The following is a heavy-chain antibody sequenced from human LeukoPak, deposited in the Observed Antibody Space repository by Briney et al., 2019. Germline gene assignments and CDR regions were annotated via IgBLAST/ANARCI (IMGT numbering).Heavy chain of an antibody. CDR1: GGSISSSSYY. V-gene: IGHV4-39*07. Sequence: SETLSLTCTVSGGSISSSSYYWGWIRQPPGKGLEWIGSIYYSGSTYYNPSLKSRVTISVDTSKNQFSLKLSSVTAADTAVYYCARVPILRFLEWFYFDYWGQGTLVTVSS. CDR2: IYYSGST. J-gene: IGHJ4*02. D-gene: IGHD3-3*01. CDR3: ARVPILRFLEWFYFDY.